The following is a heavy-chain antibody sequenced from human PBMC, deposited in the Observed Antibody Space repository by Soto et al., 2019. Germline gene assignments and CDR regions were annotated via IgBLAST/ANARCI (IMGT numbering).Heavy chain of an antibody. CDR3: ARGNTAISYYYGMDV. CDR2: IVVGSGNT. J-gene: IGHJ6*02. V-gene: IGHV1-58*01. CDR1: GFTFTSSA. Sequence: GASVKVSCKASGFTFTSSAVQWVRQARGQRLEWIGWIVVGSGNTNYAQKFQGRVTITADESTSTAYMELSSLRSEDTAVYYCARGNTAISYYYGMDVWGQGTTGTVS. D-gene: IGHD5-18*01.